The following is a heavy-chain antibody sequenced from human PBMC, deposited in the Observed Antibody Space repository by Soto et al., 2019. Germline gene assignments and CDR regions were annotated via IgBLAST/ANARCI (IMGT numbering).Heavy chain of an antibody. Sequence: PSETLSLTCAVSGYSISSGYYWGWIRQPPGKGLEWIGSIYHSGSTYYNPSPKSRVTISVDTSKNQFSLKLSSVTAADTAVYYCARDGGYYDSSGYYYEDWFDPWGQGTLVTVSS. V-gene: IGHV4-38-2*02. CDR2: IYHSGST. D-gene: IGHD3-22*01. J-gene: IGHJ5*02. CDR1: GYSISSGYY. CDR3: ARDGGYYDSSGYYYEDWFDP.